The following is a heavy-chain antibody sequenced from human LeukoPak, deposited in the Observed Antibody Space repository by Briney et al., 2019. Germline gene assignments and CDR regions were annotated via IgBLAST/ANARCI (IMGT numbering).Heavy chain of an antibody. CDR1: GYTFTGYY. CDR2: INPNSGGT. D-gene: IGHD5-12*01. V-gene: IGHV1-2*04. J-gene: IGHJ6*02. CDR3: ARDDGRGGYDRYYGMDV. Sequence: GASVKVSCKASGYTFTGYYMHWVRQAPGQGFEWMGWINPNSGGTNYAQKFQGWVTMTRDTSISTAYMELSRLRSDDTAVYYCARDDGRGGYDRYYGMDVWGQGTTVTVSS.